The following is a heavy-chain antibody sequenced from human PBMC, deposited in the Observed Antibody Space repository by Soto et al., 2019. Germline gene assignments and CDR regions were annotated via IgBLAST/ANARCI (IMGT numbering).Heavy chain of an antibody. V-gene: IGHV3-23*01. CDR1: GFTFSSYA. CDR3: VNFRNLYGQFDY. Sequence: PGGSLRLSCAASGFTFSSYAMSWVRQAPGKGLEWVSSISGSGGSTYYADSVKGRFTISRDNSKNTLYLQMNSLRAEDTAVYYCVNFRNLYGQFDYWGQGTLVTVSS. J-gene: IGHJ4*02. D-gene: IGHD4-17*01. CDR2: ISGSGGST.